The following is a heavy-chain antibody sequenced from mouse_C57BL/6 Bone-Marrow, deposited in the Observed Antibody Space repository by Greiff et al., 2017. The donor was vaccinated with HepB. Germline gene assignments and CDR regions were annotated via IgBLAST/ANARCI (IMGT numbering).Heavy chain of an antibody. CDR3: AIWGDYDCFDY. CDR1: GYTFTSYW. V-gene: IGHV1-50*01. CDR2: IEPSDSYT. Sequence: QVQLQQPGAELVKPGASVKLSCKASGYTFTSYWMQWVKQRPGQGLEWIGEIEPSDSYTNYNQKFKGKATLTVDTSSSTAYMQLSSLTSEDSAVYYCAIWGDYDCFDYWGQGTTLTVSS. J-gene: IGHJ2*01. D-gene: IGHD2-4*01.